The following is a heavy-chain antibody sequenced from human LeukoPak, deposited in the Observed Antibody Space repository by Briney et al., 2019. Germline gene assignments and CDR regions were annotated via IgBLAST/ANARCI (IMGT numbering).Heavy chain of an antibody. Sequence: GGSLRLSCAASGFTFSSYWMSWVRQAPGKGREWVANIKQDGSEKYYVDSVKGRFTISRDNAKNSLYLQMNSLRAEDTAVYYCARDGYGDYFDYWGQGTLVTVSS. V-gene: IGHV3-7*03. CDR2: IKQDGSEK. CDR1: GFTFSSYW. CDR3: ARDGYGDYFDY. J-gene: IGHJ4*02. D-gene: IGHD4-17*01.